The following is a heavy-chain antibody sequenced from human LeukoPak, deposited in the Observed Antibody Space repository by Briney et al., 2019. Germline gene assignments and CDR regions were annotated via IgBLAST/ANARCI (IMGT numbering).Heavy chain of an antibody. CDR1: GGTFSSYA. J-gene: IGHJ6*03. Sequence: GASVKVSCKASGGTFSSYASSWVRQAPGQGLEWMGGIIPIIGTANYAQKIQSRVTITTDESTSTAYIQLSSLTSEGTAVYYCAREGIGYSSSWRYYYYMDVWGKGTTVTVSS. D-gene: IGHD6-13*01. CDR2: IIPIIGTA. CDR3: AREGIGYSSSWRYYYYMDV. V-gene: IGHV1-69*05.